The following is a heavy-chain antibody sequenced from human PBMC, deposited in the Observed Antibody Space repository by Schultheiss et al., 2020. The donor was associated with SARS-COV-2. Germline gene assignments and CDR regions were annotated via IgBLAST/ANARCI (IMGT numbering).Heavy chain of an antibody. CDR1: GFTFDDYA. Sequence: GGSLSLTCAASGFTFDDYAMHWVRQAPGKGLEWVSGISWNSGSIGYADSVKGRFTISRDNAKNSLYLQMNSLRAEDTAVYYCARFPRSGYDLDYWGQGTLVTVSS. CDR3: ARFPRSGYDLDY. CDR2: ISWNSGSI. D-gene: IGHD5-12*01. V-gene: IGHV3-9*01. J-gene: IGHJ4*02.